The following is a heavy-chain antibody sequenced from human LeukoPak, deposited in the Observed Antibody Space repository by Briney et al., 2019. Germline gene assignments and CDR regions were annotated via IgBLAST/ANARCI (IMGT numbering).Heavy chain of an antibody. Sequence: ETLSLTCTVSGASIGSYYWSWVRQAPGKGLEWVSGISGSGGSTYYADSVKGRFTISRDNTKNTLYLQMNSLRAEDTAVYYCARVSPNTVSTLQYFDYWGQGTLVTVSS. D-gene: IGHD4-17*01. V-gene: IGHV3-23*01. CDR3: ARVSPNTVSTLQYFDY. CDR1: GASIGSYY. CDR2: ISGSGGST. J-gene: IGHJ4*02.